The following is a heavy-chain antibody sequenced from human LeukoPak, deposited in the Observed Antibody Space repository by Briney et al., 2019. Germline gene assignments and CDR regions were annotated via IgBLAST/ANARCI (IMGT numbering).Heavy chain of an antibody. Sequence: GGSLRLSCAASGFTFSSYGMHWVRQAPGKGLEWVAVIWYDGSNKYYADSVKGRFTISRDNSKNTLYLQMNSLRAEDTAVYHCARVGRTVTTFDYWGQGTLVTVSS. CDR1: GFTFSSYG. J-gene: IGHJ4*02. CDR3: ARVGRTVTTFDY. CDR2: IWYDGSNK. D-gene: IGHD4-17*01. V-gene: IGHV3-33*01.